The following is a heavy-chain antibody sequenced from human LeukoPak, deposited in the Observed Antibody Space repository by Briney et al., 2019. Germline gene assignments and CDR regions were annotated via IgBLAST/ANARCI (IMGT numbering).Heavy chain of an antibody. CDR1: GGTFSSYA. D-gene: IGHD2-2*01. V-gene: IGHV1-69*01. CDR2: IIPIFGTA. Sequence: SVKVSCKASGGTFSSYAISWVRQAPGQGLEWMGGIIPIFGTANYAQKFQGRVTITADESTSTAYMELSSLRSEDTAVYYCAVPSPCSSTSCYTYYYYYMDVWGKGTTVTVSS. J-gene: IGHJ6*03. CDR3: AVPSPCSSTSCYTYYYYYMDV.